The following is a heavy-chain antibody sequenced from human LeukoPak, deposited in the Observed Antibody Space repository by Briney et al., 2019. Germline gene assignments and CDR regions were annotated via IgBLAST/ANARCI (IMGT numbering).Heavy chain of an antibody. J-gene: IGHJ4*02. CDR2: VKGDGRTT. D-gene: IGHD5-18*01. CDR3: ATGHSYGYDY. V-gene: IGHV3-74*01. Sequence: PGGSLTLSCAASGLTFSDFWMHWVRQPPGKGLGWVALVKGDGRTTIYADSVKGRFTISRDNAKNTLYLQMNSLRADDSGVYYCATGHSYGYDYWGQGVLVTVSS. CDR1: GLTFSDFW.